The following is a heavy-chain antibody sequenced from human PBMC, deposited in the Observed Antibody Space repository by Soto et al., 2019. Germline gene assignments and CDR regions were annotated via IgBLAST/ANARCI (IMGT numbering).Heavy chain of an antibody. CDR1: GLTFRNDW. D-gene: IGHD4-17*01. V-gene: IGHV3-7*03. CDR3: AVYGYGVSAAAY. CDR2: INQDGSER. Sequence: QPWGSLRLSCAGSGLTFRNDWLSWVRQAPGKGLEWVANINQDGSERYYVDSVRGRFTISRDNVENSLYLQLNSLRPEDTAVYYCAVYGYGVSAAAYWGQGTLVTVSS. J-gene: IGHJ4*02.